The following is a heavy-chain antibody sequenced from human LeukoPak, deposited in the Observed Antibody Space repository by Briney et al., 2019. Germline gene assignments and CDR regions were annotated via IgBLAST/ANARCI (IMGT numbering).Heavy chain of an antibody. CDR2: IKYDGSQK. CDR1: GFTLGGYW. D-gene: IGHD1-14*01. J-gene: IGHJ4*02. CDR3: ARDSPEPGQFFDY. V-gene: IGHV3-7*04. Sequence: GRSLRLACAASGFTLGGYWMTWLRQAPGKGLEWVGNIKYDGSQKYYVDSVKGRFTISRDNAKNSLYLQMNSLSAEDTAVYYCARDSPEPGQFFDYWGQGTLVTVSS.